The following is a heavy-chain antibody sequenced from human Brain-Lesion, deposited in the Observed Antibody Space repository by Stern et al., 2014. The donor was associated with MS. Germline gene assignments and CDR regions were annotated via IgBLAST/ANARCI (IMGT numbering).Heavy chain of an antibody. V-gene: IGHV3-30*18. J-gene: IGHJ5*02. CDR2: VSYDGSNK. Sequence: VQLVESGGGVVQPGRPLRFSGVAPGFTSGSCAMHWVRQAPGKGRGGGPGVSYDGSNKYYADSVKGRFTISRDNSQNTLYMQMSSLRPEDTAVYYCAKDRQYLTYFFDHWGQGSLVTVSS. CDR1: GFTSGSCA. CDR3: AKDRQYLTYFFDH. D-gene: IGHD2/OR15-2a*01.